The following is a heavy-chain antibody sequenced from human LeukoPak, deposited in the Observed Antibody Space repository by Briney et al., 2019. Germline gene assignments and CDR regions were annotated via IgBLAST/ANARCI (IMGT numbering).Heavy chain of an antibody. J-gene: IGHJ3*02. CDR2: ISAYNGNT. V-gene: IGHV1-18*01. D-gene: IGHD5-18*01. CDR1: GYTFTSYG. Sequence: ASVKVSCKASGYTFTSYGISWVRQAPGQGLEWMGWISAYNGNTNHAQKLQGRVTMTTDTSTSTAYMELRSLRSDDTAVYYCARVRGYSYAHFDAFDIWGQGTMVTVSS. CDR3: ARVRGYSYAHFDAFDI.